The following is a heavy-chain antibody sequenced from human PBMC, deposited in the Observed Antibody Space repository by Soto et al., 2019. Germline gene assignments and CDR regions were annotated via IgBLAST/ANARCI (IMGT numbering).Heavy chain of an antibody. D-gene: IGHD3-22*01. V-gene: IGHV3-23*01. CDR3: AKGPRVYYDSSGYLY. CDR2: ISGSGGST. Sequence: GGSLRLSCAASGFTFSSYAMSWVRQAPGKGLEWVSAISGSGGSTYYADSVKGRFTISRDNSKNTLYLQMNSLRAEDTAVYYCAKGPRVYYDSSGYLYWGQGTLVTVSS. J-gene: IGHJ4*02. CDR1: GFTFSSYA.